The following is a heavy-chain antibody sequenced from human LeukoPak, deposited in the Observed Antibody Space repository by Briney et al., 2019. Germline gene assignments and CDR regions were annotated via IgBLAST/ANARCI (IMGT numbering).Heavy chain of an antibody. CDR2: IYYSGST. CDR1: GGSISSSSYY. D-gene: IGHD3-10*01. V-gene: IGHV4-39*07. CDR3: ASSFSQLLWFGEPPHYYMDV. Sequence: PSETLSLTCTVSGGSISSSSYYWGWIRQPPGNGLEWIGSIYYSGSTYYNPSLKSRVTISVDTSKNQFSLKLSSVTAADTAVYYCASSFSQLLWFGEPPHYYMDVWGKGTTVTVSS. J-gene: IGHJ6*03.